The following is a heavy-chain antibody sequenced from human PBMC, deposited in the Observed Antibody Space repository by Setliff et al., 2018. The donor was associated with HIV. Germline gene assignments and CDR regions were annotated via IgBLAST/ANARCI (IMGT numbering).Heavy chain of an antibody. CDR1: GFTFSSYM. Sequence: GGSLRLSCAASGFTFSSYMMNWVRQAPGKGLEWVSGISGSGVNSYYADSVKGRFTISRDNSKNTVYLQMNSLRAEDTAVYYCAKTSNTGYLFCSDYWGQGTLVTVSS. J-gene: IGHJ4*02. CDR2: ISGSGVNS. V-gene: IGHV3-23*01. CDR3: AKTSNTGYLFCSDY. D-gene: IGHD3-9*01.